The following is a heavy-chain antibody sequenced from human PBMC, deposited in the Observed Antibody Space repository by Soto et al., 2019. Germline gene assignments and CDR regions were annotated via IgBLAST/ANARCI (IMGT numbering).Heavy chain of an antibody. J-gene: IGHJ4*02. Sequence: QVQLVQSGAEVKKPGSSVTVSCKASGVTFNSYAISWVRQAPGQGLEWMGGIIPIFGTADYAQKFQGRVTITAFESSSTASMEVSSLRSEDTAVYYCASHYDSGGYYYRGLDYWGQGTLVTVSS. CDR2: IIPIFGTA. V-gene: IGHV1-69*12. CDR1: GVTFNSYA. D-gene: IGHD3-22*01. CDR3: ASHYDSGGYYYRGLDY.